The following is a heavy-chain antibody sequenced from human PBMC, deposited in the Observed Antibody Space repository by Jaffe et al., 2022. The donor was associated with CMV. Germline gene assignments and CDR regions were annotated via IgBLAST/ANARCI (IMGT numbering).Heavy chain of an antibody. J-gene: IGHJ5*02. D-gene: IGHD6-13*01. Sequence: EVQLVESGGGLVKPGGSLRLSCAASGFTFSSYSMNWVRQAPGKGLEWVSSISSSSSYIYYADSVKGRFTISRDNAKNSLYLQMNSLRAEDTAVYYCARIAAAPKMHNWFDPWGQGTLVTVSS. CDR3: ARIAAAPKMHNWFDP. V-gene: IGHV3-21*01. CDR1: GFTFSSYS. CDR2: ISSSSSYI.